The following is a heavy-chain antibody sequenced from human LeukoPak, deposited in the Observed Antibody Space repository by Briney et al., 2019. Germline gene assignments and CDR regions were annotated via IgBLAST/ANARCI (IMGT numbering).Heavy chain of an antibody. V-gene: IGHV7-4-1*02. CDR2: INTNTGNP. J-gene: IGHJ3*02. D-gene: IGHD3-3*01. CDR1: GYTFTSYA. Sequence: ASVKVSCKASGYTFTSYAMNWVRQAPGQGLEWMGWINTNTGNPTYAQGFTGRFAFSLDTSVSTAYLQISSLKAEDTAVYYCARGPYDFWSGYPYAFDIWGQGTMVTVSS. CDR3: ARGPYDFWSGYPYAFDI.